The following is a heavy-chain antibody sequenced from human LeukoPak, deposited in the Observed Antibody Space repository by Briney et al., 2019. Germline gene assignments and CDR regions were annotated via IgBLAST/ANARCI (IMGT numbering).Heavy chain of an antibody. Sequence: SETLSLTCAVYGGFFSGYYWSWIRQPPGKGLEWIGEINHSGSTNYNPSLKSRVTISVDTSSNQFSLKLSSVTAADTAVYYYGASYPPKNWFDPWGQGTLVTVSS. CDR3: GASYPPKNWFDP. V-gene: IGHV4-34*01. J-gene: IGHJ5*02. CDR1: GGFFSGYY. CDR2: INHSGST.